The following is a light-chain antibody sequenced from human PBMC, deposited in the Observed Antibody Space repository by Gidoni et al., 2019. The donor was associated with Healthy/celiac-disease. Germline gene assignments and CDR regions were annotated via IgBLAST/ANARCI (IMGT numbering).Light chain of an antibody. Sequence: QSALTQPASVSGSPVQSLTISCTGTSSDVGGYNYVSWYQQHPGKAPKLMIYDVSNRPSGVSNRFSGSKSGNTASLTISGLQAEDESDYYCSSYTSSSTWVFGGGTKLTVL. CDR2: DVS. CDR3: SSYTSSSTWV. J-gene: IGLJ3*02. V-gene: IGLV2-14*01. CDR1: SSDVGGYNY.